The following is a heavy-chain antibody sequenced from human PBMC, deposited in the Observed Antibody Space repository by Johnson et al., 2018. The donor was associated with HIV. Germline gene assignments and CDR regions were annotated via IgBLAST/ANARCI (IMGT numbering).Heavy chain of an antibody. CDR2: IKSKTDGGTT. V-gene: IGHV3-15*01. J-gene: IGHJ3*02. D-gene: IGHD2-2*01. Sequence: EVQLVESGGGLVKPGGSLRLSCAASGFTFSNAWMSWVRQAPGKGLEWVGRIKSKTDGGTTDYAAPVKGRFTLSRDDSKNTLYLQMNSLKTEDTAVYYCTTDRTSRDAFDIWGQGTMVTVSS. CDR3: TTDRTSRDAFDI. CDR1: GFTFSNAW.